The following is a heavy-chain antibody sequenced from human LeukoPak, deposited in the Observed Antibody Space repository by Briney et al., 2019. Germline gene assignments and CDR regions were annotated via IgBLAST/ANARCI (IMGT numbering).Heavy chain of an antibody. V-gene: IGHV1-69*01. J-gene: IGHJ4*02. CDR3: ARGVYYGSGSYYNEGYYFDY. CDR2: IIPIFGTA. Sequence: RASVKVSCKASGGTFSSYAISWVRQAPGQGLEWMGGIIPIFGTANYAQKFQGRVTITADESTSTAYMELSSLRSEDTAVYYCARGVYYGSGSYYNEGYYFDYWGQGTLVTVSS. D-gene: IGHD3-10*01. CDR1: GGTFSSYA.